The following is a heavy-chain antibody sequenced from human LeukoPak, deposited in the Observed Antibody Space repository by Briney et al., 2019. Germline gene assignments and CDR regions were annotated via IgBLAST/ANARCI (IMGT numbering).Heavy chain of an antibody. CDR3: ARGLYYYDSSGFDP. CDR1: GYTFTGYY. CDR2: INPNSGGT. D-gene: IGHD3-22*01. V-gene: IGHV1-2*06. Sequence: ASVKVSCKASGYTFTGYYMHWVRQAPGQGLEWMGRINPNSGGTNYAQKLQGRVTMTTDTSTSTAYMELRSLRSDDTAVYYCARGLYYYDSSGFDPWGQGTLVTVSS. J-gene: IGHJ5*02.